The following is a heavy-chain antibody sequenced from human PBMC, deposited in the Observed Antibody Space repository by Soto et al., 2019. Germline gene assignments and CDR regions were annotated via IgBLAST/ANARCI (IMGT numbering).Heavy chain of an antibody. J-gene: IGHJ3*02. V-gene: IGHV3-23*01. D-gene: IGHD2-2*01. CDR2: ISGSGGST. Sequence: EVQLLESGGGLVQPGGSLRLYCAASGFTFSSYAMSWVRQAPGKGLEWVSAISGSGGSTYYADSVKGRFTISRDNSKNTLYLQMNSLRAEDTAVYYCAKGGWDIVVVPAAHDAFDIWGQGTMVTVSS. CDR3: AKGGWDIVVVPAAHDAFDI. CDR1: GFTFSSYA.